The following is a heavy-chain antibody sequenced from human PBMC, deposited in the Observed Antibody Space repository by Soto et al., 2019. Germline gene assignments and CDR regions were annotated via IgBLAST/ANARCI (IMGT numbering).Heavy chain of an antibody. V-gene: IGHV4-30-4*01. CDR2: IYYYGNP. CDR1: GASINSGEDY. J-gene: IGHJ5*02. D-gene: IGHD3-10*01. Sequence: QVQLQESGPGLVKPSQTLSLTCTVSGASINSGEDYWSWIRQPPGKGLEWIGYIYYYGNPYSNPSLRSRVTRSLDTSKNQFSLKLTSVTAADTAVYFCVRDRARGSRTYAGFDPWGPGTLVTVSS. CDR3: VRDRARGSRTYAGFDP.